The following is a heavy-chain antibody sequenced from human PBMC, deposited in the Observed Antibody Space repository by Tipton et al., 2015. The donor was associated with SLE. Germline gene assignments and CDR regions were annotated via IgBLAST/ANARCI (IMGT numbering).Heavy chain of an antibody. CDR2: ISAGGTSI. Sequence: GSLRLSCEASGFAFTNAWMNWVRQAPGKGLQWISFISAGGTSINYADAVRGRFTISRDNARNSLFLQLSSLRADDTAVYYCARHYYGSGSHWDFYYYYGLDVWGRGTTVTVSS. CDR1: GFAFTNAW. J-gene: IGHJ6*02. CDR3: ARHYYGSGSHWDFYYYYGLDV. D-gene: IGHD3-10*01. V-gene: IGHV3-11*04.